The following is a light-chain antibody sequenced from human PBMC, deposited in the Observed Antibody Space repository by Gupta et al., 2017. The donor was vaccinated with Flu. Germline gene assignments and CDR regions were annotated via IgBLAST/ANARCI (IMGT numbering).Light chain of an antibody. J-gene: IGKJ1*01. V-gene: IGKV4-1*01. CDR1: QSVLYSSNNKNY. Sequence: SLGERATINCKSSQSVLYSSNNKNYLAWYQQKPGHPPKLLIYWASTRESGVPDRFSGSGSGTDFTLTISSLQAEDMAVYYCQQYYSTPWTFGQGTKVEIK. CDR2: WAS. CDR3: QQYYSTPWT.